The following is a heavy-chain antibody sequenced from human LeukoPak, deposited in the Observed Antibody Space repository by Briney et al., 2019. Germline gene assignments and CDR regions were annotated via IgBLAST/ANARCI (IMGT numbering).Heavy chain of an antibody. CDR1: GGSISSYY. V-gene: IGHV4-4*07. J-gene: IGHJ4*02. Sequence: SETLSLTCTVSGGSISSYYWTWIRQPAGKGLEWIGRIYTTGSTNHNPSLNSRVTMSVDTSKNQFSLKLSSVTAADTAVYYCARQTAVAGRAGFDYWGQGTLVTVSS. CDR2: IYTTGST. CDR3: ARQTAVAGRAGFDY. D-gene: IGHD6-19*01.